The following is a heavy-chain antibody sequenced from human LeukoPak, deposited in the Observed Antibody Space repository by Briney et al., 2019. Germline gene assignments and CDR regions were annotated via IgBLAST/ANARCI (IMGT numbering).Heavy chain of an antibody. CDR3: ARVDYGSGQLDY. Sequence: SVKVSCKASGGAFSSYATGWGRQAPGQGLGWMGGIFPIFGTANYAQKFQGRVTITADESTSTAYMELSSLRSEDTAVYYCARVDYGSGQLDYWGQGTLVTVSS. CDR1: GGAFSSYA. CDR2: IFPIFGTA. D-gene: IGHD3-10*01. V-gene: IGHV1-69*13. J-gene: IGHJ4*02.